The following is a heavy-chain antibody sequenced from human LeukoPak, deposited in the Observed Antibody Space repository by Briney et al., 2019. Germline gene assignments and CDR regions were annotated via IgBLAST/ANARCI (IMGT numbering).Heavy chain of an antibody. Sequence: KPGGSLRLSCAASGFTFSDYYMSWIRQAPGKGLEWVSSISSSSSYIYYADSVKGRFTISRDNAKNSLYLQMNSLRAEDTAVYYCARDRYSSSWRPYDYWGQGTLVTVSS. CDR3: ARDRYSSSWRPYDY. CDR1: GFTFSDYY. D-gene: IGHD6-13*01. V-gene: IGHV3-11*06. CDR2: ISSSSSYI. J-gene: IGHJ4*02.